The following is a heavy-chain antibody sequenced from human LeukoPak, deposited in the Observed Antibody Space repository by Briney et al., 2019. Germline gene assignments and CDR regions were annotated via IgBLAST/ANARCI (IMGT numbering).Heavy chain of an antibody. CDR2: INAGNGNT. D-gene: IGHD4-17*01. J-gene: IGHJ5*02. CDR3: ARDKWSTTVTSYWFDP. CDR1: GYTFTSYA. V-gene: IGHV1-3*01. Sequence: GASVKVSCKASGYTFTSYAMHWVRQAPGQRLEWMGWINAGNGNTKYSQKFQGRVTITRDTSASTAYMELSSLGSEDTAVYYCARDKWSTTVTSYWFDPWGQGTLVTVSS.